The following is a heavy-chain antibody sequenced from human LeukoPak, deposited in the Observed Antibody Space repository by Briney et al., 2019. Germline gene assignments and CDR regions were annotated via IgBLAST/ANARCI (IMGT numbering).Heavy chain of an antibody. Sequence: SQTLSLTCAISGDSVSTNSAAWNWIRQTPSRGLEWLGRTYYRSKWYNDYAVSVKSRITINPDTSKNQFSLQLDSVTPEDTAVYYCARDKGGSGYDHLDSWGQGTLVTVSS. J-gene: IGHJ4*02. CDR3: ARDKGGSGYDHLDS. D-gene: IGHD5-12*01. CDR2: TYYRSKWYN. CDR1: GDSVSTNSAA. V-gene: IGHV6-1*01.